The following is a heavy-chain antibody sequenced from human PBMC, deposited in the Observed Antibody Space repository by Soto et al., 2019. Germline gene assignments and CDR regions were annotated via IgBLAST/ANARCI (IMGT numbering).Heavy chain of an antibody. V-gene: IGHV4-31*03. J-gene: IGHJ4*02. CDR2: IYYSGST. CDR3: ATSPWNNYGSSGYFDN. D-gene: IGHD3-22*01. CDR1: GGSISSGGYY. Sequence: SETLSLTCTVSGGSISSGGYYWIWIRQHPGKGLEWIGYIYYSGSTYYNPSLKSRVTISVDTSKNQFSLKLSSVTAADTAVYYCATSPWNNYGSSGYFDNWGQGSLVTVSS.